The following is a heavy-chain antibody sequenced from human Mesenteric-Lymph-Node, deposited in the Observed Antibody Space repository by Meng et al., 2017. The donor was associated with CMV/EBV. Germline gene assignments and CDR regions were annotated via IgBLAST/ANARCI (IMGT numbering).Heavy chain of an antibody. J-gene: IGHJ4*02. CDR3: ARVGDSAYKD. CDR2: IYYSGST. D-gene: IGHD1-14*01. CDR1: GGSISSSSYY. V-gene: IGHV4-39*07. Sequence: GSLRLSCSVSGGSISSSSYYWGWIRQPPGKGLEWIGSIYYSGSTYYNPSLKSRVTISVDTSKNHFSLRLSSVTAADTAVYYCARVGDSAYKDWGQGTLVTVSS.